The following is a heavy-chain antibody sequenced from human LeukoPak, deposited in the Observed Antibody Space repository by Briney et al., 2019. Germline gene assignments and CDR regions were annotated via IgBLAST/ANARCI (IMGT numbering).Heavy chain of an antibody. CDR1: GFTFSSYW. D-gene: IGHD5-24*01. CDR2: INSDGSST. Sequence: GGSLRLSCAASGFTFSSYWMHWVRQAPGKGLVWVSRINSDGSSTSYADSVKGRFTISRDNAKNTLYLQMNSLRAEDTAVYYCARALRRWLQSNWFDPWGQGTLVTASS. V-gene: IGHV3-74*01. J-gene: IGHJ5*02. CDR3: ARALRRWLQSNWFDP.